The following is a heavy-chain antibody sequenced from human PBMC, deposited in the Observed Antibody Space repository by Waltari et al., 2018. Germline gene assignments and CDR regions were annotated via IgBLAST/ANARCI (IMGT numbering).Heavy chain of an antibody. J-gene: IGHJ3*02. CDR2: IYPGDSDT. D-gene: IGHD4-17*01. CDR3: ARQPYGGISRDAFDI. V-gene: IGHV5-51*01. Sequence: ISCKGSGYSFTSYWIGWVRQMPGKGLEWMGIIYPGDSDTRYSPSFQGQVTISADKSISTAYLQWSSLKASDTAMYYCARQPYGGISRDAFDIWGQGTMVTVSS. CDR1: GYSFTSYW.